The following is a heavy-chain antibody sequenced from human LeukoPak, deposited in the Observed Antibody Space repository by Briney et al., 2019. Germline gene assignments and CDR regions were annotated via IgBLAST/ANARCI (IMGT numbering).Heavy chain of an antibody. Sequence: GGSLRLSCAASGFTFSSYGMHWVRQAPGKGLEWVAVIWYDGSNKYYADSVKGRFTISRDNSKNRLYLQMNSLRAEDTAVYFCARERSYCSGATCSLDLWGQGTLVTVSS. CDR3: ARERSYCSGATCSLDL. D-gene: IGHD2-15*01. CDR1: GFTFSSYG. CDR2: IWYDGSNK. J-gene: IGHJ5*02. V-gene: IGHV3-33*01.